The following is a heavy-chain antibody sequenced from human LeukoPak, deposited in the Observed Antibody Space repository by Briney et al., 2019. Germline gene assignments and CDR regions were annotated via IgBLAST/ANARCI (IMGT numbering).Heavy chain of an antibody. J-gene: IGHJ4*02. D-gene: IGHD3-22*01. CDR1: GYTFTSYG. Sequence: GASVKVSCKASGYTFTSYGISCVRQAPGQGLEWMGWISAYNGNTNYAQKLQGRVTMTTDTSTSTAYMELRSLRSDDTAVYYCARGPPYYYDSSVYYLNYWGQGTLVTVSS. V-gene: IGHV1-18*01. CDR2: ISAYNGNT. CDR3: ARGPPYYYDSSVYYLNY.